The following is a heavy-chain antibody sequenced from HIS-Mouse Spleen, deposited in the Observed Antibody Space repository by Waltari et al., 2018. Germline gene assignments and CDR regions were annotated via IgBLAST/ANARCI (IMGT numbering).Heavy chain of an antibody. Sequence: QVQLLQSVAEVKKPGASGKVTCKGSGYPLTDLSMNWVRQAPGKGLAWMGGFDPEDGETIYAQKFQGRVTMTEDTSTDPAYLELSSLRSEDTAVYYCAISRISARPAFDIWGQGTMVTVSS. J-gene: IGHJ3*02. CDR3: AISRISARPAFDI. CDR2: FDPEDGET. CDR1: GYPLTDLS. V-gene: IGHV1-24*01. D-gene: IGHD6-6*01.